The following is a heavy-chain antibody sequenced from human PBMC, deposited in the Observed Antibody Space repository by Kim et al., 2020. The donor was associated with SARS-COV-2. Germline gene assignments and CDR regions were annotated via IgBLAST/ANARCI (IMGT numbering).Heavy chain of an antibody. D-gene: IGHD4-17*01. V-gene: IGHV3-11*01. Sequence: KGRFTISRDNAKNSLYLQMNSLRAEDTAVFYCARDLGTRDYGDYGSTYDYWGQGTLVTVSS. CDR3: ARDLGTRDYGDYGSTYDY. J-gene: IGHJ4*02.